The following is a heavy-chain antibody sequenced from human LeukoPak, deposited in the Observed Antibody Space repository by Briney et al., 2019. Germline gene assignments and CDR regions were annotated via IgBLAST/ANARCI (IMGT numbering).Heavy chain of an antibody. V-gene: IGHV1-18*01. D-gene: IGHD3-16*01. CDR2: IITYNGNT. CDR1: GYTFTSYG. Sequence: ASVKVSCKASGYTFTSYGISWVRQAPGQGLEWMGYIITYNGNTNYAQKLQGRVTMTTDTSTSTAYMELRSLRSDDTAVYYCARDTKRSRARWENLGIDPWGQGTLVTVSS. CDR3: ARDTKRSRARWENLGIDP. J-gene: IGHJ5*02.